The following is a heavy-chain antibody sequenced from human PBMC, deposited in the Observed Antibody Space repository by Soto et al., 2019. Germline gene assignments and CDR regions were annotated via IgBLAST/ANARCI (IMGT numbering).Heavy chain of an antibody. CDR2: ISGSGGST. D-gene: IGHD1-26*01. J-gene: IGHJ4*02. V-gene: IGHV3-23*01. CDR1: GFTFSSYA. CDR3: AKDYEGATSFDY. Sequence: WGSLRLSCAASGFTFSSYAMSWVRQAPGKGLEWVSAISGSGGSTYYADSVKGRFTISRDNSKNTLYLQMNSLRAEDTAVYYCAKDYEGATSFDYWGQGTLVTVSS.